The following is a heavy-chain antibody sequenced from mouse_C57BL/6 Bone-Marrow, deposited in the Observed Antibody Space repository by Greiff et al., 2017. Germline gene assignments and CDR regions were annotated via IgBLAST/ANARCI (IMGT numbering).Heavy chain of an antibody. J-gene: IGHJ3*01. V-gene: IGHV7-3*01. Sequence: EVKVVESGGGLVQPGGSLSLSCAASGFTFTDYYMSWVRQPPGKALEWLGFIRNKANGYTTEYSASVKGRFTISRDNSQSILYLQMNALRAEDSATYYCARSSYYYGSPSFAYWGQGTLVTVSA. D-gene: IGHD1-1*01. CDR1: GFTFTDYY. CDR3: ARSSYYYGSPSFAY. CDR2: IRNKANGYTT.